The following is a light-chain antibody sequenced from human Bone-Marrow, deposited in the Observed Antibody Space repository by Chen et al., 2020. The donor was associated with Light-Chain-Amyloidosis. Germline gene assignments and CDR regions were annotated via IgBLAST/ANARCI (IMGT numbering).Light chain of an antibody. CDR2: VTS. CDR3: QHLNSYLFT. Sequence: DIQLTQSPSFLSASVGDRVTITCRASQDIGDHLAWFQQTPGKAPKLLIYVTSTLQTGVPSRFSGSGSGTQFTLTISSLQPEDFATYYCQHLNSYLFTFGPGTKVDFK. J-gene: IGKJ3*01. V-gene: IGKV1-9*01. CDR1: QDIGDH.